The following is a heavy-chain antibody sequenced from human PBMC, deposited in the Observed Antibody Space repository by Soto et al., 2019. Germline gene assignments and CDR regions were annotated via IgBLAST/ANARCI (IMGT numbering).Heavy chain of an antibody. CDR2: ISDSGATT. J-gene: IGHJ4*02. CDR3: AKEDTSSGSLDY. CDR1: GFPFGENA. D-gene: IGHD6-19*01. Sequence: GSLSLSCAASGFPFGENAMSWVRQAPGKGLEWVSGISDSGATTYYADSVRGRFTISRDNSKNTLYLQMKSLRAEDSASYYCAKEDTSSGSLDYWGQGALVTVSS. V-gene: IGHV3-23*01.